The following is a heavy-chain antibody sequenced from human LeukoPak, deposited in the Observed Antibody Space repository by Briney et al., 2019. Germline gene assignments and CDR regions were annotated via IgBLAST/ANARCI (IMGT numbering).Heavy chain of an antibody. V-gene: IGHV4-30-4*01. J-gene: IGHJ4*02. CDR3: ARRPAYYFDY. Sequence: SQTLSLTCTVSGGSISSGDYYWSWIRQPPGKGLEWIGYVYYSGSTYYNPSLKSRVTMSVDTSKNQFSLKLSSVTAADTAVYYCARRPAYYFDYWGQGTLVTVSS. CDR1: GGSISSGDYY. CDR2: VYYSGST.